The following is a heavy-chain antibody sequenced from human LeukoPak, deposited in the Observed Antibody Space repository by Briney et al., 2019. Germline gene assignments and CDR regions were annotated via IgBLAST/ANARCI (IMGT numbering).Heavy chain of an antibody. V-gene: IGHV5-51*01. J-gene: IGHJ4*02. CDR3: ARQTRDGSGSRGYFFDF. Sequence: GASLQISCQGSGYIFTHNWIGWVRQKPGKGLECMGIIYPGDSDTRYSPSFEGQVTISVDKSSSTAYLQWSRLKASDTAIYYCARQTRDGSGSRGYFFDFWGQGTLVTVSS. D-gene: IGHD3-10*01. CDR1: GYIFTHNW. CDR2: IYPGDSDT.